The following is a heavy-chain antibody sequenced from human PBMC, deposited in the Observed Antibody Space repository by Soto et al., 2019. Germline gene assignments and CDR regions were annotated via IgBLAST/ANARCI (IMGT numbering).Heavy chain of an antibody. Sequence: ASVKVSSKASGYTFTSYAMHSVRQAPGQRLEWMGWINAGNGNTKYSQKFQGRVTITRDTSASTAYMELSSLRSEDTAVYYCARDREYSSGLYWEDVWFDLWVQGTLGTVS. CDR2: INAGNGNT. CDR1: GYTFTSYA. J-gene: IGHJ5*02. V-gene: IGHV1-3*01. CDR3: ARDREYSSGLYWEDVWFDL. D-gene: IGHD6-19*01.